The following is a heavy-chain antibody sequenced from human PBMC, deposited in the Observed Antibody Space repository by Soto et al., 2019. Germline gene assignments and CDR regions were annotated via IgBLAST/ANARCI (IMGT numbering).Heavy chain of an antibody. CDR1: GGTFSSYA. D-gene: IGHD2-15*01. V-gene: IGHV1-69*13. CDR2: IIPIISTE. J-gene: IGHJ4*02. CDR3: ARDVGYGYEHFDY. Sequence: SVKVSCKASGGTFSSYAISCVRQAHGRGGGWRGGIIPIISTENYAREDQGNVTITADESTSTADVELSSLYSEDSAVYYCARDVGYGYEHFDYRGQGTLVTVSS.